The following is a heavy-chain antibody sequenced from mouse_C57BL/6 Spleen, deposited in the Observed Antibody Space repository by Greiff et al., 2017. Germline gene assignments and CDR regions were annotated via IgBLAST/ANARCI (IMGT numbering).Heavy chain of an antibody. CDR3: ATYDYGFAY. D-gene: IGHD2-4*01. CDR2: IYPGDGDT. V-gene: IGHV1-82*01. J-gene: IGHJ3*01. CDR1: GYAFSSSW. Sequence: VQLQQSGPELVKPGASVKISCKASGYAFSSSWMNWVKQRPGKGLEWIGRIYPGDGDTNYNGKFKGKATLTADKSSSTAYMQLSSLTSEDSAVYFCATYDYGFAYWGQGTLVTVSA.